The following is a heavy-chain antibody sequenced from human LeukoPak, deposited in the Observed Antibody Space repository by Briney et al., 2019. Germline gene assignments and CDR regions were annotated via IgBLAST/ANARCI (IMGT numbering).Heavy chain of an antibody. D-gene: IGHD3-3*01. J-gene: IGHJ6*02. CDR1: GGSISSSSYY. Sequence: SETLSLTCTVSGGSISSSSYYWGWIRQPPGKRLEWIGSIYYSESTFYNPSLKSHITISVDTAKNQFSLKMSSVTAAVTAVYYCARQGMVITSDYYYYGMDVWGRGTTVTVSS. CDR2: IYYSEST. V-gene: IGHV4-39*01. CDR3: ARQGMVITSDYYYYGMDV.